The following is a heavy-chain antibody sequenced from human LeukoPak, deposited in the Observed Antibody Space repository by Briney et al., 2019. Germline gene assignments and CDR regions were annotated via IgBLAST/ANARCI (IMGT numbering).Heavy chain of an antibody. CDR2: IGGDGVGK. V-gene: IGHV3-23*01. J-gene: IGHJ4*02. Sequence: GGSLRLSCVASGFIFSNYAMTWVRHAPGKGREWVSAIGGDGVGKDYADSVKGRFTISRDNSKNTLYLQMNSLRAEDTALYYCAKRAGGTPDYWGLGTLVIVSS. CDR3: AKRAGGTPDY. CDR1: GFIFSNYA. D-gene: IGHD1-26*01.